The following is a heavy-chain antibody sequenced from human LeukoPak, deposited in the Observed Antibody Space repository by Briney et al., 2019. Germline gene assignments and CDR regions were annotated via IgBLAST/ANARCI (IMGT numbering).Heavy chain of an antibody. Sequence: GGSLRLSCAASGFTFDEYGMSWVRQAPGKGLEWVSGINWNGGSTVYADSVKGRFTISRDNAKNSLYLQMNSLRAEDTALYYCARVIRGSSPNAYYYCMDVWGKGTTVTVSS. J-gene: IGHJ6*03. CDR3: ARVIRGSSPNAYYYCMDV. D-gene: IGHD6-13*01. CDR2: INWNGGST. V-gene: IGHV3-20*04. CDR1: GFTFDEYG.